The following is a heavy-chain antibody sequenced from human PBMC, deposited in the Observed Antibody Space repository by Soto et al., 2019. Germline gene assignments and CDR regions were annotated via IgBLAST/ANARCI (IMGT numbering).Heavy chain of an antibody. CDR1: GYAFINYG. CDR3: AREVMWGATLIRGVIARGFDI. V-gene: IGHV1-18*01. Sequence: QVQLVQSGPEVKKPGASVKASCKTSGYAFINYGLSWVRQAPGQGLGWMGWISPYEGQTNYAQTSHGRASMTTDTTTSTAYMELRSLRPDDTAVYYCAREVMWGATLIRGVIARGFDIWGQGTMVTVSS. J-gene: IGHJ3*02. CDR2: ISPYEGQT. D-gene: IGHD3-10*01.